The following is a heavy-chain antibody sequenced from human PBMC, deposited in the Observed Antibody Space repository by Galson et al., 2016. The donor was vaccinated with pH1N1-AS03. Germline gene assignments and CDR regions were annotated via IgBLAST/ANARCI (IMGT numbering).Heavy chain of an antibody. Sequence: SLRLSCAASGFTFSRHAMHWVRQPPGKGLEWVAVISYDGSNKYYADSVKGRFTISRGNSKNTLYLQMNSLRVEDTAVYYCARPRVGNSRWGFEDWGQGTLVTVSS. CDR3: ARPRVGNSRWGFED. CDR2: ISYDGSNK. V-gene: IGHV3-30*04. J-gene: IGHJ4*02. CDR1: GFTFSRHA. D-gene: IGHD6-13*01.